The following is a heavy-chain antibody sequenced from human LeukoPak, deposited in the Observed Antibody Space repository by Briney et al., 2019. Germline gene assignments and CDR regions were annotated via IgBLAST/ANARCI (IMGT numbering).Heavy chain of an antibody. J-gene: IGHJ5*02. CDR3: ARGPDPHSSSWYVNWFDP. CDR2: INHSGST. V-gene: IGHV4-34*01. Sequence: SETLSLTCAVYGGSFSGYYWSWIRQPPGKGLEWIGEINHSGSTNYNPSLKSRVTISVDTSKNQFSLELSSVTAADTAVYYCARGPDPHSSSWYVNWFDPWGQGTLVTVSS. D-gene: IGHD6-13*01. CDR1: GGSFSGYY.